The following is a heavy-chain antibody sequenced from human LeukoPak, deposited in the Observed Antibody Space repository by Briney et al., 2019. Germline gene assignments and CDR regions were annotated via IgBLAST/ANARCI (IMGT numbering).Heavy chain of an antibody. J-gene: IGHJ4*02. CDR2: ISSNGGST. CDR3: ARHGHYDFWSGYSLDY. D-gene: IGHD3-3*01. Sequence: SGGSLRLSCAASGFTFSSYAMHWVRQAPGKGLEYVSAISSNGGSTYYANSVKGRFTISRDNSNNTLYLQMGSLRAEDMAVYYCARHGHYDFWSGYSLDYWGQGTLVTVSS. CDR1: GFTFSSYA. V-gene: IGHV3-64*01.